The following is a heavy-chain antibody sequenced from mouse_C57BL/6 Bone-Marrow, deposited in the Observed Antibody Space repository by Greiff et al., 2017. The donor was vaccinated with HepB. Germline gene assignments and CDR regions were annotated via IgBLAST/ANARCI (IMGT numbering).Heavy chain of an antibody. V-gene: IGHV14-3*01. CDR2: IDPANGNT. D-gene: IGHD1-1*01. CDR1: GFNFNNTY. Sequence: EVKLMESVAELVRPGASVKLSCTASGFNFNNTYIHWVQQRPEQGLEWIGRIDPANGNTKYAPKFQGKATLTADTSSTTAYLQLSSLTSEDTAIYYCARFIATVVATGYFDVWGTGTTVTVSS. J-gene: IGHJ1*03. CDR3: ARFIATVVATGYFDV.